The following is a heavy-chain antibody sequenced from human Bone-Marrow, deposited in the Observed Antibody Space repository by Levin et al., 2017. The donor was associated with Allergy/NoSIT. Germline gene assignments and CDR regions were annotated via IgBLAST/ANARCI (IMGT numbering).Heavy chain of an antibody. V-gene: IGHV3-23*01. CDR2: ISGSGGGT. D-gene: IGHD1-26*01. J-gene: IGHJ4*02. CDR3: AKVVGATEDLDY. Sequence: GESLKISCAASGFTFSSYAMRWVRQAPGKGLEWVSGISGSGGGTYYADSVQGRFTISRDNSKNTLYMQMNSLRAEDTAIYYCAKVVGATEDLDYWGQGTLVTVSS. CDR1: GFTFSSYA.